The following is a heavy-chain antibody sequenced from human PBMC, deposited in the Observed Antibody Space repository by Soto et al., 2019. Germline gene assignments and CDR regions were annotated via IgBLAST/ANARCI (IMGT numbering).Heavy chain of an antibody. CDR3: ARSTVTEDY. D-gene: IGHD4-17*01. J-gene: IGHJ4*02. CDR1: GGSVSSGNYY. V-gene: IGHV4-61*01. CDR2: FYYTGST. Sequence: SETLSLTCTVSGGSVSSGNYYCSWIRQPPGKGLEWIGYFYYTGSTNYNPSLKSRVTISVDKSKNQFSLKLSSVTAADTAVYYCARSTVTEDYWGQGTLVTVSS.